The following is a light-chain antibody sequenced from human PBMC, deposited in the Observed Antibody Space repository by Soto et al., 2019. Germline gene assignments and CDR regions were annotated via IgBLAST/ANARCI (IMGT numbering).Light chain of an antibody. J-gene: IGLJ3*02. CDR3: TSYTISSPYLV. CDR1: SSDVGGYNY. Sequence: QSVLTQPASVSGSPGQSITISCTGTSSDVGGYNYVSWYQHHPGKAPKLMIYDVTNRPSGVSNRFSGSKSGNTASLTISGLQAEDEADYYCTSYTISSPYLVFGGGTKVTVL. CDR2: DVT. V-gene: IGLV2-14*03.